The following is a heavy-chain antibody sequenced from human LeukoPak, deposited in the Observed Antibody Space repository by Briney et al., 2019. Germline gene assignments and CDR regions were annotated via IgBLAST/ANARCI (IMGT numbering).Heavy chain of an antibody. D-gene: IGHD6-13*01. V-gene: IGHV3-7*03. J-gene: IGHJ4*02. CDR1: GFTFRNYW. CDR2: INEGGNEK. Sequence: GGSLRLSCAASGFTFRNYWMSWVRQVPGKGLEWVVNINEGGNEKNYVDSVKGRFTASRDNAQNSLYLQMNSLRVEDTAVYYCARHPNSNWDYWGQGTLVTVSS. CDR3: ARHPNSNWDY.